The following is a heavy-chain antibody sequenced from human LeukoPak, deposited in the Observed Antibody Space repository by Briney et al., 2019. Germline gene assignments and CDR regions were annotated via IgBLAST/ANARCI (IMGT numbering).Heavy chain of an antibody. D-gene: IGHD6-19*01. J-gene: IGHJ5*02. CDR3: ARVVDEGSVWYWFDP. CDR2: IKQDGSEK. Sequence: GGSLRLSCAASGFTFSSYWMSWVRQAPGKGLEWVANIKQDGSEKYYVDSVKGRFTISRDNAKNSLYLQMNSLRAEDTAVYYCARVVDEGSVWYWFDPWGQGTLVTVSS. V-gene: IGHV3-7*03. CDR1: GFTFSSYW.